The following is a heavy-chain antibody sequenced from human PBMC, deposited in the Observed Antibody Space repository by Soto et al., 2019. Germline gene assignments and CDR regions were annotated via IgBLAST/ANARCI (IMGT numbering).Heavy chain of an antibody. CDR1: GGTFSSYA. CDR3: AITLTTVTGSFDY. CDR2: IIPIFGTA. V-gene: IGHV1-69*13. D-gene: IGHD4-17*01. J-gene: IGHJ4*02. Sequence: GASVKVSCKASGGTFSSYAISWVRQAPGQGLEWMGGIIPIFGTANYAQKFQGRVTITADESTSTAYMELSSLRSEDTAVYYCAITLTTVTGSFDYWGQGTLVTVSS.